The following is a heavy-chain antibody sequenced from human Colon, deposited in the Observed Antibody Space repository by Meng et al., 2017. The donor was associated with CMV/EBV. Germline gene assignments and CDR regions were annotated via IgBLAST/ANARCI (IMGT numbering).Heavy chain of an antibody. CDR3: ARDSSSWYADY. V-gene: IGHV3-66*01. CDR2: IYSGGST. CDR1: GFTVSSNY. D-gene: IGHD6-13*01. J-gene: IGHJ4*02. Sequence: VLRCESGGCLVPPGGSLRLSCAASGFTVSSNYMSWVRQAPGKGLEWVSVIYSGGSTYYADSVKGRFTISRDNSKNTLYLQMNSLRAEDTAVYYCARDSSSWYADYWGQGTLVTVSS.